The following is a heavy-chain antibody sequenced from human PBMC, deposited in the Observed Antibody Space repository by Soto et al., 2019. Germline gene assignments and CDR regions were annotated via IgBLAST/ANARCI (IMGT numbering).Heavy chain of an antibody. CDR3: ASQEYIFSSGVRDYYYTDV. V-gene: IGHV4-34*02. CDR1: GGSFSGSY. J-gene: IGHJ6*03. D-gene: IGHD6-6*01. CDR2: INHSGSI. Sequence: QVQLQQWGTGLLKPSETLSLTCAVYGGSFSGSYCSWIRQPPGKGLEWIGEINHSGSINYNPSLKSRVSISVDTSKIHVPLRLSSVTAAVTAVYYCASQEYIFSSGVRDYYYTDVWGMGTTVTVSS.